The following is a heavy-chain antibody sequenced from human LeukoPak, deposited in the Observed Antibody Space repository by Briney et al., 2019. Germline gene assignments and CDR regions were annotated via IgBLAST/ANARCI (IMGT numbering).Heavy chain of an antibody. J-gene: IGHJ6*03. Sequence: RASVKVSCKASGYTFTGYYMHWVRQAPGQGLEWMGWINPNSGGTNYAQKFQGRVTMTRDTSISTAYMELSRMRSDDTAVYYCARISRVGATGRYYYYMDVWGKGTTVTVSS. CDR1: GYTFTGYY. CDR2: INPNSGGT. CDR3: ARISRVGATGRYYYYMDV. D-gene: IGHD1-26*01. V-gene: IGHV1-2*02.